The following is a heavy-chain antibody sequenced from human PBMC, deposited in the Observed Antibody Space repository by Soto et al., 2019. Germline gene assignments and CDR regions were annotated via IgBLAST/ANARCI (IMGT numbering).Heavy chain of an antibody. CDR2: ISSSSSTV. D-gene: IGHD2-8*01. CDR1: GFTFNDYY. J-gene: IGHJ4*02. CDR3: TAPHCTNGLCYKRRLDY. Sequence: PGGSLRLSCAASGFTFNDYYMSWIRQAPGKGLEVVSYISSSSSTVYYADSVKGRFTVSRDNAKNTLYLQLNSLKTEDTAVYYCTAPHCTNGLCYKRRLDYWGQGTLVTVSS. V-gene: IGHV3-11*01.